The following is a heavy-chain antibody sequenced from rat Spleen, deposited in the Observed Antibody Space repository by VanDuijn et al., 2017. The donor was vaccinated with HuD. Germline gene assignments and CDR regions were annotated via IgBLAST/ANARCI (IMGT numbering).Heavy chain of an antibody. CDR3: ARLGGLRNWFAY. CDR2: ISTSGDNT. D-gene: IGHD4-3*01. Sequence: EVQLVESGGGLVQPGGSLKLSCSASGFTFSDYYMAWVRQAPTKGLEWVATISTSGDNTYYRDSVKGRFTISRDDEESTLYLQMDSLRSEDTATYFCARLGGLRNWFAYWGQGTLVTVSS. V-gene: IGHV5-25*01. J-gene: IGHJ3*01. CDR1: GFTFSDYY.